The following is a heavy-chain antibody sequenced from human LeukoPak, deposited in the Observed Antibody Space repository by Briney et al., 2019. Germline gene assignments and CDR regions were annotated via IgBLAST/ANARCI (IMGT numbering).Heavy chain of an antibody. CDR3: ARDFAEELLIANRDAFDI. Sequence: GGSLRLSCAASGFTFSSYSMNWVRQAPGKGLEWVSSISSSSSYIYYADSVKGRFTISRDNAKNSLYLQMNSLRAGDTAVYYCARDFAEELLIANRDAFDIWGQGTMVTVSS. CDR1: GFTFSSYS. CDR2: ISSSSSYI. J-gene: IGHJ3*02. D-gene: IGHD1-26*01. V-gene: IGHV3-21*01.